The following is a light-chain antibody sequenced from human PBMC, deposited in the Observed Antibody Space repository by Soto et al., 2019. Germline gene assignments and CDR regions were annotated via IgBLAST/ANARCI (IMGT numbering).Light chain of an antibody. J-gene: IGLJ2*01. CDR2: EVT. CDR3: SSYVSSNTMV. CDR1: SSDVGDYDY. Sequence: QSALTQPASVSGSPGQSITISCTGTSSDVGDYDYVSWYQQHPGKAPKLMIYEVTYRPSGVSNRFSASKSGNTASLTISGLQAEDEADYYCSSYVSSNTMVFGGGTKLTVL. V-gene: IGLV2-14*01.